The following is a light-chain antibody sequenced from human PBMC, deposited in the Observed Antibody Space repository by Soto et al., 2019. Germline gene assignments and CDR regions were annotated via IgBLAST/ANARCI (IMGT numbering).Light chain of an antibody. CDR1: QSVSDT. J-gene: IGKJ2*01. CDR3: QQYSNWPYT. Sequence: EIVMTQSPGTLSVSQGERATLSCRASQSVSDTLVWYQQKPGQSPRLLIYGASTRATGIPARFSGGGSGTEFTLTISSLQSEDFAVYYCQQYSNWPYTFGQGTKLEIK. V-gene: IGKV3-15*01. CDR2: GAS.